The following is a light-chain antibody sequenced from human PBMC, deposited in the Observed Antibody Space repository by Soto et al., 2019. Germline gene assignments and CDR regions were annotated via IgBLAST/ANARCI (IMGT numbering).Light chain of an antibody. J-gene: IGKJ3*01. CDR1: QSISSY. Sequence: DIQMNQSPSSLSASVGDRVTITCRASQSISSYLNWYQQKPGKAPKLLIYAASSLQSGVPSRFSGSGSGTAFTLTLSSLQPGDFATYYCQQNYNTPFTFGPGTKVDI. V-gene: IGKV1-39*01. CDR3: QQNYNTPFT. CDR2: AAS.